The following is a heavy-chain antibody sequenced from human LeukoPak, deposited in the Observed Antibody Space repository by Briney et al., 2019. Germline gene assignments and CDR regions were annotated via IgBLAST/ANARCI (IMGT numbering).Heavy chain of an antibody. CDR2: ISFSSSTI. CDR1: GLTLSTNS. CDR3: AREAPRGTSSNPYYFDS. J-gene: IGHJ4*02. Sequence: GGSLRLSCAAAGLTLSTNSMNWVCQAPGKGLEWVSYISFSSSTIYYADSVKGRFTISRDNAKNLLYLQMNSLRAEDTAVYYCAREAPRGTSSNPYYFDSWGQGTLVTVSS. V-gene: IGHV3-48*01. D-gene: IGHD6-6*01.